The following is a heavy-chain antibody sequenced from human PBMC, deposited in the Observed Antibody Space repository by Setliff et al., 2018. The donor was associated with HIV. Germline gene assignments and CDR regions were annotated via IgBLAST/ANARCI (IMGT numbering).Heavy chain of an antibody. V-gene: IGHV4-39*02. J-gene: IGHJ4*02. CDR2: IYYSGTT. CDR3: AREFSSSSFDQ. D-gene: IGHD6-6*01. CDR1: GGSISSGSHY. Sequence: SETLSLTCSVSGGSISSGSHYWGWIRQAQGKGLEWIGNIYYSGTTFYNPSLKSRVSISVDTSRNEFSLKLTSVTAADTAVYYCAREFSSSSFDQWGQGTLVTVSS.